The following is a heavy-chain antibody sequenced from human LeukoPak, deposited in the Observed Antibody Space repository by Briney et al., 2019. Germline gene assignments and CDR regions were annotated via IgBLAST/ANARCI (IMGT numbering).Heavy chain of an antibody. CDR3: ARGPSYYFGSGNYYMNY. CDR1: GYTFTSYD. J-gene: IGHJ4*02. D-gene: IGHD3-10*01. Sequence: GASVKVSCKASGYTFTSYDINWVRQATGQGLEWMGWMNPNSGNTGYAQKFQDRGTMTRNTSISTAYLELSSLRSEDTAIYYCARGPSYYFGSGNYYMNYSGQGTLVTVSS. V-gene: IGHV1-8*01. CDR2: MNPNSGNT.